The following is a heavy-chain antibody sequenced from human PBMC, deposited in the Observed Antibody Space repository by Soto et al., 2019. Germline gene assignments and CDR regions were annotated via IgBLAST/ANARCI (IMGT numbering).Heavy chain of an antibody. CDR1: GFTFSNYG. CDR2: IRGTGSST. Sequence: VQLVESGGGVVQPGRSLRLSCAASGFTFSNYGMSWVRQAPGKGLEWVSTIRGTGSSTYYADSVKGRFTISRDNSKNTLYLQMNSLRAEDTAVYYCAKMGGNYPYWYFDVWGRGTLVTVSS. D-gene: IGHD1-26*01. V-gene: IGHV3-23*04. J-gene: IGHJ2*01. CDR3: AKMGGNYPYWYFDV.